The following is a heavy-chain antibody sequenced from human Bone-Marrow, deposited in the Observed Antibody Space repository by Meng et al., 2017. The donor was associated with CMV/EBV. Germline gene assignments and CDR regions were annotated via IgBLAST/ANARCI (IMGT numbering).Heavy chain of an antibody. CDR3: ARDLGGGYSRYYYYGMDV. CDR2: ISAYNGNT. V-gene: IGHV1-18*04. CDR1: GYTFTGYY. D-gene: IGHD6-13*01. J-gene: IGHJ6*02. Sequence: ASVKVSCKASGYTFTGYYMHWVRQAPGQGLEWMGWISAYNGNTNYAQKLQGRVTMTTDTSTSTAYMELRSLRSDDTAVYYCARDLGGGYSRYYYYGMDVWGQGTTVTSP.